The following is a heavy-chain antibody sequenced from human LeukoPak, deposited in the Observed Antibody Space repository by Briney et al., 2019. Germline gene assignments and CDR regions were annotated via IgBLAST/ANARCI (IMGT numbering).Heavy chain of an antibody. CDR2: IYYSGST. CDR1: GGYISSYY. J-gene: IGHJ3*02. D-gene: IGHD3-22*01. CDR3: ARRSVGVITTYDAFDI. V-gene: IGHV4-59*01. Sequence: SETLSLTCTVSGGYISSYYWSWIWQPPGKGLDWHRYIYYSGSTNSNPSLKSRVTISVDTSKNQFSLKLSSVTAADTAVYYCARRSVGVITTYDAFDIWGQGTMVTVSS.